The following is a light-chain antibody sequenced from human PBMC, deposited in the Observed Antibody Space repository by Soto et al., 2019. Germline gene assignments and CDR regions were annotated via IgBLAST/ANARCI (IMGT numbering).Light chain of an antibody. CDR1: SGDIGNY. Sequence: QSALTQPRSVSGSPGQSVTISCTGTSGDIGNYVSWFRQHPGKAPKLLIYTVTTRPSGVPDRFSGSKSGGTASLAISGLQAEDEAHYYCCSYAGGETGVFGGGTKLTVL. V-gene: IGLV2-11*01. J-gene: IGLJ2*01. CDR3: CSYAGGETGV. CDR2: TVT.